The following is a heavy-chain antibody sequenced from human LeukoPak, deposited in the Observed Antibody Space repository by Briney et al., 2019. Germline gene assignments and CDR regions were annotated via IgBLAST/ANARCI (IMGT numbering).Heavy chain of an antibody. V-gene: IGHV4-39*01. D-gene: IGHD2-15*01. CDR3: ARVPGYCSGGSCFYYFDY. J-gene: IGHJ4*02. CDR2: MYYSGST. Sequence: PSETLSLTCTVSGGSISSSSYYWGWIRQPPGKGLEWIGSMYYSGSTYYNPSLKSRVTISVDTSKNQFSLNLRSVTAADTAVYYCARVPGYCSGGSCFYYFDYWGQGTLVTVSS. CDR1: GGSISSSSYY.